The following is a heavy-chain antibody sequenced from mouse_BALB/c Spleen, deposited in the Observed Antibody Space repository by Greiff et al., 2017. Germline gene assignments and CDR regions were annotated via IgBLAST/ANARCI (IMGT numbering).Heavy chain of an antibody. CDR3: ARDLYDYDAFAY. CDR1: GYSITSGYY. J-gene: IGHJ3*01. V-gene: IGHV3-6*02. Sequence: ESGPGLVKPSQSLSLTCSVTGYSITSGYYWNWNRQFPGNKLEWMGYISYDGSNNYNPSLKNRISITRDTSKNQFFLKLNSVTTEDTATYYCARDLYDYDAFAYWGQGTLVTVSA. CDR2: ISYDGSN. D-gene: IGHD2-4*01.